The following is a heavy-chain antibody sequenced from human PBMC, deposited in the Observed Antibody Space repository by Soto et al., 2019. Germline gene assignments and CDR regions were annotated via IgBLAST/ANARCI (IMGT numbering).Heavy chain of an antibody. CDR3: AKGGDSSSWLRY. Sequence: QVQLVESGGGVVQPGRSLRLSCAASGFTFTNYGIHWVRQAPGKGLEWVALISYDGSNKYYADSVKGRFTISRDNSKNTVYLQMNSLRAEDTAVYYCAKGGDSSSWLRYWGQGTLVTVSS. D-gene: IGHD5-12*01. CDR1: GFTFTNYG. J-gene: IGHJ4*02. CDR2: ISYDGSNK. V-gene: IGHV3-30*18.